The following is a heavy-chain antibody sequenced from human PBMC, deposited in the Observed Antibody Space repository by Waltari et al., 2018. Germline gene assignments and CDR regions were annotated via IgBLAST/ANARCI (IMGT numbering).Heavy chain of an antibody. V-gene: IGHV3-15*01. CDR3: TTLDAPWGG. Sequence: EVQMVESGGGSVTPGDSLRLSCVASGFGFTAAWLTWVRQAPGKGFELVGRIKSQNDGGTTDFAASVRGRFAISRDDSQNMVFLQMNSLRVEDTALYYCTTLDAPWGGWGHGTLVTVSS. CDR1: GFGFTAAW. CDR2: IKSQNDGGTT. D-gene: IGHD7-27*01. J-gene: IGHJ4*01.